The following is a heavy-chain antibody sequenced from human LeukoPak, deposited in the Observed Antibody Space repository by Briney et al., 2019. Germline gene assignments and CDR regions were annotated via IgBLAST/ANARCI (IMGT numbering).Heavy chain of an antibody. D-gene: IGHD5/OR15-5a*01. CDR3: VRDAAGYSVDDPVGDY. J-gene: IGHJ4*02. V-gene: IGHV1-8*01. CDR1: GYTFTNFV. Sequence: ASVKVSCKASGYTFTNFVINWVRQAPGQGLEWVGWMNPHGGNTGYAQKFQGRVTMTRNTSTSTAYLELSSLTSEDAAVYYCVRDAAGYSVDDPVGDYWGQGTQVVVSS. CDR2: MNPHGGNT.